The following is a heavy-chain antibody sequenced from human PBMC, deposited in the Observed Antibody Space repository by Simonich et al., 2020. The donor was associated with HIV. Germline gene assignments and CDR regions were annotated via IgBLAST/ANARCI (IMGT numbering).Heavy chain of an antibody. V-gene: IGHV4-38-2*01. J-gene: IGHJ6*02. Sequence: QVQLQESGPGLVKPSETLSLTCAVSGYSISRCYYWGWIRQPPGKGLEGIGSIYHSESTNYNPSLKSRVTISVDTSKNQFSLKLSSVTAADTAVYYCARVMQQQLDRYYYYGMDVWGQGTTVTVSS. CDR1: GYSISRCYY. CDR3: ARVMQQQLDRYYYYGMDV. CDR2: IYHSEST. D-gene: IGHD6-13*01.